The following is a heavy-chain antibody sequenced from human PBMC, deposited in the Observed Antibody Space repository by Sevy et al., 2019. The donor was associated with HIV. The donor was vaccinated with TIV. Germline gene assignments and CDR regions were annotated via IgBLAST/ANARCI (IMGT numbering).Heavy chain of an antibody. J-gene: IGHJ6*02. CDR1: GFTFSSYA. CDR3: ARDRGREYYDFWRNLAENYYYGMDV. V-gene: IGHV3-30*04. CDR2: ISYDGSNK. D-gene: IGHD3-3*01. Sequence: GGSLRLSCAASGFTFSSYAMHWVRQAPGKGLEWVAVISYDGSNKYYVDSVKGRFPISRDNSKNTLYLQMNSLRAEDTAVYYCARDRGREYYDFWRNLAENYYYGMDVWGQGTTVTVSS.